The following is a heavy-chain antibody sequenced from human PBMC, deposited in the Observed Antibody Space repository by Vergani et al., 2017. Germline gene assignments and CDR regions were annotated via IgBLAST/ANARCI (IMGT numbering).Heavy chain of an antibody. J-gene: IGHJ6*02. CDR3: ARDTRVYDILTGYYTSYYYYGMDV. CDR1: GGSISSYY. Sequence: QVQLQESGPGLVKPSETLSLTCTVSGGSISSYYWSWIRQPPGKGLEWIGYIYYSGSTNYNPSLKSRVTISVDTSKNQFSLKLSSVTAADTAVYYCARDTRVYDILTGYYTSYYYYGMDVWGQGTTVTVSS. CDR2: IYYSGST. V-gene: IGHV4-59*01. D-gene: IGHD3-9*01.